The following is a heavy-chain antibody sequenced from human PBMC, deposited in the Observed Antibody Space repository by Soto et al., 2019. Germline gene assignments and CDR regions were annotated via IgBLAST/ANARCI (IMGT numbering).Heavy chain of an antibody. CDR2: ISSSSSYI. CDR3: ARDPWGPYGMDV. CDR1: GFTFSSYS. D-gene: IGHD7-27*01. J-gene: IGHJ6*02. Sequence: EVQLVESGGGLVKPGGSLRLSCAASGFTFSSYSMNWVRQAPGKGLEWVSSISSSSSYIYYADSVKGRFTISRDNAKNSLYLQMNSRRAEATAVYYCARDPWGPYGMDVWGQGTTFTVSS. V-gene: IGHV3-21*01.